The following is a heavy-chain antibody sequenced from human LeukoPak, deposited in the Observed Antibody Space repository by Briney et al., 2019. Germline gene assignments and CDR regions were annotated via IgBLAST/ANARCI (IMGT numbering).Heavy chain of an antibody. Sequence: PGGSLRLSCAASGFTFSSYAMSWVRQAPGKGLEWVSAISGSGGSTYYADSVKGRFTISRDNSKNTLYLQMNSLRAEDTAVYYCAKERDFRTYYYGSGKTFDYWGQGTLVTVSS. CDR1: GFTFSSYA. CDR3: AKERDFRTYYYGSGKTFDY. D-gene: IGHD3-10*01. CDR2: ISGSGGST. J-gene: IGHJ4*02. V-gene: IGHV3-23*01.